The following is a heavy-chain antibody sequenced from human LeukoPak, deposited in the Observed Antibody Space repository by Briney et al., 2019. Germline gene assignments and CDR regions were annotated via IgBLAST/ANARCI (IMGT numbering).Heavy chain of an antibody. CDR2: ICSSGSA. J-gene: IGHJ3*02. V-gene: IGHV4-31*03. CDR3: ARDTAMVSDAFDI. Sequence: SSQTLSLTCTVSGGSISSGVYCWSWIRQRPGEGLQWIGYICSSGSAYYNPSLKSRVTISVDTSKNQFSLKLSSVTAADTAVYYCARDTAMVSDAFDIWGQGTMVTVSS. CDR1: GGSISSGVYC. D-gene: IGHD5-18*01.